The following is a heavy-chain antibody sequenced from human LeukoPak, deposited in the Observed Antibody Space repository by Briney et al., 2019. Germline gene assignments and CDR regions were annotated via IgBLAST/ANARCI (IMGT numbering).Heavy chain of an antibody. CDR1: GFTFSSYG. D-gene: IGHD3-22*01. Sequence: PGGSLRLSCAASGFTFSSYGMHWVRQAPGKGLEWVAVIWYDGSNKYYADSVKGRFTISRDNSKNTLYLQMNSLRAEDTAVYYCARDSGYYDSSGSDYWGQGTLVTVSS. CDR3: ARDSGYYDSSGSDY. V-gene: IGHV3-33*01. CDR2: IWYDGSNK. J-gene: IGHJ4*02.